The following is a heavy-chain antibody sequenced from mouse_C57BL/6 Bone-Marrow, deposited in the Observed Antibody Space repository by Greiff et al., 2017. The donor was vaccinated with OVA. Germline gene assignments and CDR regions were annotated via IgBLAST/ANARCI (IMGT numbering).Heavy chain of an antibody. Sequence: VQLQQSGPELVKPGASVKISCKASGYSFTGYYMNWVKQSPEKSLEWIGEINPSTGGTTYNQKFKAKATLTVDKSSSTAYMQLKSLTSEDSAVYYCARQNGSSYYFDYWGQGTTLTVSS. J-gene: IGHJ2*01. D-gene: IGHD1-1*01. V-gene: IGHV1-42*01. CDR3: ARQNGSSYYFDY. CDR1: GYSFTGYY. CDR2: INPSTGGT.